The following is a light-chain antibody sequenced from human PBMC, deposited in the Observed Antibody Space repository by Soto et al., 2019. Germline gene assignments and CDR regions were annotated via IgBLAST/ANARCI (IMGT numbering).Light chain of an antibody. CDR1: QSVSGN. CDR2: GAS. V-gene: IGKV3-15*01. J-gene: IGKJ5*01. Sequence: EIVMTQSPATLSVSPGERAALSCMASQSVSGNLAWYQQTPGQAPRLLIYGASTRATGIPARFSGSGFGTDFTPTISSLKSEDFAFSYCQQYNYRPPAFGQGTRLEIK. CDR3: QQYNYRPPA.